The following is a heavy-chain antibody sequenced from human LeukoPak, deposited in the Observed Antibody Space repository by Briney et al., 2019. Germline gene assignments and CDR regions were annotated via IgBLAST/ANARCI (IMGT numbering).Heavy chain of an antibody. CDR3: AKEGYSSSFSYGPPFYYYYHGMDV. J-gene: IGHJ6*02. CDR2: ISGSGGST. V-gene: IGHV3-23*01. D-gene: IGHD6-13*01. CDR1: GFTFSSYA. Sequence: GGSLRLSCAASGFTFSSYAMSWVRQAPGKGLEWVSAISGSGGSTYYADSVKGRFTISRDNSKNTLYLQMNSLRAEDTAVYYCAKEGYSSSFSYGPPFYYYYHGMDVWGQGTTVTVSS.